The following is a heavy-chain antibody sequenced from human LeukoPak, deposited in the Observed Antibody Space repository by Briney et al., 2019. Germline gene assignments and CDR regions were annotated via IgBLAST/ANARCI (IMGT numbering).Heavy chain of an antibody. Sequence: PSQTLSLTCTVSGASISSGGYYWSWIRQHPGKGLEWIGYISYSGSTYYNPSLKSRVSISVDTSKNQFSLKLSSVTAAGTAFYYCATHGRAYYFDYWGQGTLVTVSS. CDR2: ISYSGST. CDR1: GASISSGGYY. J-gene: IGHJ4*02. D-gene: IGHD1-26*01. V-gene: IGHV4-31*03. CDR3: ATHGRAYYFDY.